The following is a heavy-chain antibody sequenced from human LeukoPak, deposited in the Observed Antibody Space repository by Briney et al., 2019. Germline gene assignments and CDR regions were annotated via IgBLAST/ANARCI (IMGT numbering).Heavy chain of an antibody. Sequence: PSETLSLTCTVSGGSISSYYWSWIRQPPGKGLEWIGYIYYSGSTNYNPSLKSRVTISVDTSKNQFYLKLSSVTAADTAVYYCARQGGGEDYWGQGTLVTVSS. D-gene: IGHD2-21*01. J-gene: IGHJ4*02. CDR1: GGSISSYY. CDR2: IYYSGST. CDR3: ARQGGGEDY. V-gene: IGHV4-59*08.